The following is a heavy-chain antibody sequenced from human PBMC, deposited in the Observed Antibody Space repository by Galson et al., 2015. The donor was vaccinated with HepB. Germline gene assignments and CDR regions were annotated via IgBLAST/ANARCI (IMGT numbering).Heavy chain of an antibody. V-gene: IGHV1-69*06. CDR3: TRAHPVLLRSAKHYFDP. D-gene: IGHD3-3*01. CDR1: GGTFNTYH. Sequence: SVKVSCKASGGTFNTYHINWVRQAPGQGPEWLGWIIPIFGSTNYAQKFGGRLTISADTSTTTAYMELTNLNPEDTAAYYGTRAHPVLLRSAKHYFDPWGQGTLVTVSS. CDR2: IIPIFGST. J-gene: IGHJ5*02.